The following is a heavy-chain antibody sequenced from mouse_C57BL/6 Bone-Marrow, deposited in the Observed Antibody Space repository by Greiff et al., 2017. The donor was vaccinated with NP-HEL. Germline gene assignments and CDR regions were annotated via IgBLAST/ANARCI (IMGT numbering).Heavy chain of an antibody. J-gene: IGHJ2*01. CDR3: ARRGDSNHYVDY. CDR2: ISGGGGNT. V-gene: IGHV5-9*01. CDR1: GFTFSSYT. Sequence: EVHLVESGGGLVKPGGSLKLSCAASGFTFSSYTMSWVRQTPEKRLEWVASISGGGGNTYYPDSVKGRFTISRDNAKNTLYLQMIRLRSEDTALYYCARRGDSNHYVDYWGQGTTLTVSS. D-gene: IGHD2-5*01.